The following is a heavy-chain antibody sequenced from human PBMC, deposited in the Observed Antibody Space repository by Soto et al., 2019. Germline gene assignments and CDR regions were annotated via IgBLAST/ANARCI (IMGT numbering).Heavy chain of an antibody. Sequence: EVQLLESGGGLVQPGGSLRLSCAASGFTFGGHAMSWVRQAPGKGLEWVASIGGTGDSTYFADSVKGRFTISRDNSKNTLYLQMNSLRAEDTAIYYCAKGTVFGGSLIYGMDVWGQGTTVTVSS. J-gene: IGHJ6*02. CDR3: AKGTVFGGSLIYGMDV. CDR2: IGGTGDST. V-gene: IGHV3-23*01. CDR1: GFTFGGHA. D-gene: IGHD3-3*01.